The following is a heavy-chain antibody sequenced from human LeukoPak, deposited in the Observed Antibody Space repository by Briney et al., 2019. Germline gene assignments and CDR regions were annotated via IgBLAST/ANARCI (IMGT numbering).Heavy chain of an antibody. CDR1: GFTLSSYS. CDR3: AKFRVAVAGTNWFDP. J-gene: IGHJ5*02. CDR2: ISSSSSTI. D-gene: IGHD6-19*01. V-gene: IGHV3-48*01. Sequence: PGGSLRLSCAASGFTLSSYSRIWVRQAPGKGLEWVSYISSSSSTIYYADSAKGRFTISRDNSKNTLYLQMNSLRAEDTAVYYCAKFRVAVAGTNWFDPWGQGTLVTVSS.